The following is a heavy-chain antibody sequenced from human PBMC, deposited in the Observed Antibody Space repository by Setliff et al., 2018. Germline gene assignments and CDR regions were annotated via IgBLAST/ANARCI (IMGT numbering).Heavy chain of an antibody. V-gene: IGHV3-30*11. Sequence: PGGSLRLSCAASRITFSRYAMHWVRQAPGKGLEWVAVISYDGTNTYYADSVKGRFTISRDNSKNTLYLQMNSLRAEDTAVYYCARDDLTIKNYNFWSGPRDVWGKGTTVTVSS. CDR2: ISYDGTNT. D-gene: IGHD3-3*01. CDR1: RITFSRYA. CDR3: ARDDLTIKNYNFWSGPRDV. J-gene: IGHJ6*04.